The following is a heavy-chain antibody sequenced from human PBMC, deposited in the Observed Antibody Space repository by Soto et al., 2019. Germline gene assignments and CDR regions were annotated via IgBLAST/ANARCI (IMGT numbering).Heavy chain of an antibody. CDR1: GGSISSSSYY. V-gene: IGHV4-39*01. CDR3: ARLIVGATTFGAFDI. CDR2: IYYSGST. D-gene: IGHD1-26*01. J-gene: IGHJ3*02. Sequence: QLQLQESGPGLVKPSETLSLTCTVSGGSISSSSYYWGWIRQPPGKGLEWIGSIYYSGSTYYNPSLKSRVTISVDTSKNQFSLKLSSVTAADTAVYYCARLIVGATTFGAFDIWGQGTMVTVSS.